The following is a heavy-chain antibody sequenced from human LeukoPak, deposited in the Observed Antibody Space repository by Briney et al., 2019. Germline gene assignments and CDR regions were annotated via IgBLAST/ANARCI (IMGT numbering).Heavy chain of an antibody. CDR3: AKVSLQRLVRGNFDY. J-gene: IGHJ4*02. Sequence: PGGSLRLSCAASGFTFSSYGMHWVRQAPGKGLEWVAVISYDGSNKYYADSVKGRFTISRDNSKNTLYLQMNSLRAEDTAVYYCAKVSLQRLVRGNFDYWGQGTLVTVSS. V-gene: IGHV3-30*18. CDR2: ISYDGSNK. D-gene: IGHD6-19*01. CDR1: GFTFSSYG.